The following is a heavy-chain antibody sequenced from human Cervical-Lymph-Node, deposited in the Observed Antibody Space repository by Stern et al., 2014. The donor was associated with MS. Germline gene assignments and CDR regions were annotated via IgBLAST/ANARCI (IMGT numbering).Heavy chain of an antibody. CDR3: ARTISRKYDSGWYYWFDP. Sequence: QVQLGQSGPGLVKPSETLSLTCSVSGDSISSYYWSWIRQPPGKGLEWIGYMYYSGSTNYNPSLKSRVTISLDTSKNKFLLKLTSVTAADTAVYYCARTISRKYDSGWYYWFDPWGQGALVTVSS. CDR2: MYYSGST. D-gene: IGHD6-19*01. CDR1: GDSISSYY. V-gene: IGHV4-59*01. J-gene: IGHJ5*02.